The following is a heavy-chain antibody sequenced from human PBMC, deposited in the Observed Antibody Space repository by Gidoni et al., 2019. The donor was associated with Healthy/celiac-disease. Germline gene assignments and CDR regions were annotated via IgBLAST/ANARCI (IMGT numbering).Heavy chain of an antibody. Sequence: QLQLQESGSGLVKPSQTLSLTCAVSGGSIRRGGYSWSWIRQPPGKGLEWIGYIYHSGSTYYNPSLKSRVTISVDRSKNQFSLKLSSVTAADTAVYYCARLRMVRGVIITGFDPWGQGTLVTVSS. CDR2: IYHSGST. J-gene: IGHJ5*02. V-gene: IGHV4-30-2*01. CDR1: GGSIRRGGYS. D-gene: IGHD3-10*01. CDR3: ARLRMVRGVIITGFDP.